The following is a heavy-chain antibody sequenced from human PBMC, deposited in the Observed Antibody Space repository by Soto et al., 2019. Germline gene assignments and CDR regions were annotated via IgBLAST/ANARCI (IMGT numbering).Heavy chain of an antibody. Sequence: EVQLEQSGAEVKKPGESLKISCKGSGDFYSNFWIGWVRQMPGKGLEWMGIIYLDDSETTYSPSFQGQVTISADKSIDTIFLQGTTLKASDTALVYCARWGSGWSGGDCYFVESENWFDPWGQGTQVTVSS. V-gene: IGHV5-51*01. D-gene: IGHD2-21*02. CDR3: ARWGSGWSGGDCYFVESENWFDP. J-gene: IGHJ5*01. CDR2: IYLDDSET. CDR1: GDFYSNFW.